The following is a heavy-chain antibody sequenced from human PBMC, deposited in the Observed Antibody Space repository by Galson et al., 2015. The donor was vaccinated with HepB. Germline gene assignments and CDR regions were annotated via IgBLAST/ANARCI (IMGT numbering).Heavy chain of an antibody. CDR2: IWYDGSNK. CDR1: GFTFSSYG. CDR3: ARDAAGWEGYGFDY. Sequence: SLRLSCAASGFTFSSYGMHWVRQAPGKGLEWVAVIWYDGSNKYYADSVKGRFTISRDNSKNTLYLQMNSLRAEDTAVYYCARDAAGWEGYGFDYWGQGTLVTVSP. D-gene: IGHD1-26*01. J-gene: IGHJ4*02. V-gene: IGHV3-33*01.